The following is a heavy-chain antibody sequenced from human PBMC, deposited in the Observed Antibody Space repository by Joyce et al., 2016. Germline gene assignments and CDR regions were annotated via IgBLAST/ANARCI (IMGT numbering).Heavy chain of an antibody. V-gene: IGHV5-51*01. CDR2: MYPGVSDT. Sequence: EVQLVQSGAEVRKPGESLKISCKASGYSFSNYWNGWVRQVPGKGLEWIGVMYPGVSDTRYSPSFQGHGTISADKSITTAYLQWSSLKASDTAIYFCAVYCSGIHCYGYDGFVIWGQGTMVTVSS. J-gene: IGHJ3*02. CDR1: GYSFSNYW. D-gene: IGHD2-15*01. CDR3: AVYCSGIHCYGYDGFVI.